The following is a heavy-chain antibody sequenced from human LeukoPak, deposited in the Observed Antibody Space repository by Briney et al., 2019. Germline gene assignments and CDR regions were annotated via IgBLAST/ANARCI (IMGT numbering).Heavy chain of an antibody. CDR3: ARGLIDNWFDP. J-gene: IGHJ5*02. Sequence: SETLSLACAVSGGSISSGGYSWSWIRLPPGKGLEWIGYIYYSGSTYYNPSLKSRVTISVDRSKNQFSLKLSSVTAADTAVYYCARGLIDNWFDPWGQGTLVTVSS. D-gene: IGHD3-16*01. V-gene: IGHV4-30-2*01. CDR1: GGSISSGGYS. CDR2: IYYSGST.